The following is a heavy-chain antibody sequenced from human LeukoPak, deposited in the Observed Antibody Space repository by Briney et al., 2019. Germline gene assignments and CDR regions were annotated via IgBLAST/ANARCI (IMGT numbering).Heavy chain of an antibody. J-gene: IGHJ3*02. CDR3: ARGIQITIFGVVIRDAFDI. D-gene: IGHD3-3*01. Sequence: ASVKVSCKASGGTFSSYAISWVRQAPGQGLEWMGGIIPIFGTANYAQKFQGRVTITTDESTSTAYMELSSLRSEDTAVYYCARGIQITIFGVVIRDAFDIWGQGTMVTVSS. CDR2: IIPIFGTA. CDR1: GGTFSSYA. V-gene: IGHV1-69*05.